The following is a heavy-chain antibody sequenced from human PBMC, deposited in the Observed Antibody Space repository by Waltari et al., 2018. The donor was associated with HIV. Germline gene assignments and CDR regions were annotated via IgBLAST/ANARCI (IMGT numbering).Heavy chain of an antibody. J-gene: IGHJ4*02. V-gene: IGHV3-33*01. Sequence: VQLVESGGGVVQPGRPLRLSCAASGFTFSSSDMNWFRQAPGKGLEWVAVIWYDGSKKYYADSVKCRFTIARDNSKNTLYLQMNSLRAEDTAVYYCARLDSSGYYVFDYWGQGTLVTVSS. CDR3: ARLDSSGYYVFDY. CDR1: GFTFSSSD. D-gene: IGHD3-22*01. CDR2: IWYDGSKK.